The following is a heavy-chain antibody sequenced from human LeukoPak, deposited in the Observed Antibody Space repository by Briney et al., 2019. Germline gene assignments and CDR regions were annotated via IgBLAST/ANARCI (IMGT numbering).Heavy chain of an antibody. CDR2: ISGSGTAT. J-gene: IGHJ5*02. Sequence: GGSLRLSCAASGFTSGFTFSSFAMSWVRQAPGKGLEWVSAISGSGTATHYAASVRGRFTISRDNSKNTLYLEMNSLRAEDTAIYYCAKGISSTSSTPFDPWGQGTLVTVSS. D-gene: IGHD3-3*02. CDR3: AKGISSTSSTPFDP. CDR1: GFTFSSFA. V-gene: IGHV3-23*01.